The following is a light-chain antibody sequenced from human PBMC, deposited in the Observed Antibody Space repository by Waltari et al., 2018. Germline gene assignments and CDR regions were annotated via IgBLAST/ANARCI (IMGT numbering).Light chain of an antibody. Sequence: QSALTQPASVSGSPEQSITISCTGTSRDVGGYDYVSWYQQHPGKAPKLLIYDVSYRPSGVSIRFSGSKSGNTASLTISGLQPEDEGDYYCSSYTSSNTMVFGGGTKLTV. CDR2: DVS. J-gene: IGLJ3*02. CDR1: SRDVGGYDY. V-gene: IGLV2-14*03. CDR3: SSYTSSNTMV.